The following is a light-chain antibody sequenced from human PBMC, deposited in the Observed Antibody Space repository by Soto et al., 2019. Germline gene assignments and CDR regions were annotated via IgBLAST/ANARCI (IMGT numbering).Light chain of an antibody. Sequence: EIVLTQSPATLSLSPGERATLSCRASQSVSSYLAWYQQKPGQAPRLLIYDASNRATGIPARFSGSGSGTGFTLTISSLEPEDFAVYYCQHYGSAPLTFGGGTKVEIK. J-gene: IGKJ4*01. CDR3: QHYGSAPLT. CDR2: DAS. V-gene: IGKV3-11*01. CDR1: QSVSSY.